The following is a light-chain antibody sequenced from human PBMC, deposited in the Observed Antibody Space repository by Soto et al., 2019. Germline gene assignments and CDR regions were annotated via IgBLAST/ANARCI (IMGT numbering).Light chain of an antibody. CDR2: DAS. J-gene: IGKJ1*01. Sequence: AIQLTQSPSSLSASVGDRVTITCRASQGISSALAWYQQKPGKAPKLLIYDASSLESGVPSRFSGTGSGTDFTLTISSLHPEDFATYYCQQFNSYLWTFGQGTKVDIK. V-gene: IGKV1-13*02. CDR1: QGISSA. CDR3: QQFNSYLWT.